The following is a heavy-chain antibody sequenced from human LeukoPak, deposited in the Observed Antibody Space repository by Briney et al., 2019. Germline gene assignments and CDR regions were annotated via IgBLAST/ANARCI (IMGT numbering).Heavy chain of an antibody. CDR2: IRRKANSYAT. D-gene: IGHD3-22*01. J-gene: IGHJ4*02. CDR3: TRQVVNSYESSGYDY. CDR1: GFIFSGST. V-gene: IGHV3-73*01. Sequence: GGSLRLSCAASGFIFSGSTMHWVRQASGKGLEWVGRIRRKANSYATAYAASVKGRFTISRDDSKNTAYLQMNSLKTEDTAMYYCTRQVVNSYESSGYDYWGQGTLVTVSS.